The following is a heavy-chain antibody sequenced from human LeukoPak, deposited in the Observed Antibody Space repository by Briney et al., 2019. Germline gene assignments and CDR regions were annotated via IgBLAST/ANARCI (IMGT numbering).Heavy chain of an antibody. CDR3: ARDTQWLPSGV. CDR2: ISYDGSNK. D-gene: IGHD6-19*01. Sequence: PGRSLRLSCAASGFTFSSYAMHLVRQAPGKGLEWVAVISYDGSNKYYADSVKGRFTISRDNSKNTLYLQMNSLRAEDTAVYYCARDTQWLPSGVWGQGTLVTVSS. CDR1: GFTFSSYA. J-gene: IGHJ4*02. V-gene: IGHV3-30-3*01.